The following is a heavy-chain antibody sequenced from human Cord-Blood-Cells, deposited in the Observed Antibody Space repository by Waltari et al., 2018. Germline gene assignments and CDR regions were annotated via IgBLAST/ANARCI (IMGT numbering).Heavy chain of an antibody. Sequence: QVQLVQSGAEVKKPGSSVKVSCKASGGTFSSYAISWVRQAPGQGLEWMGGIIPIFGKGKYAQYFKGRVTITADESTRTADVELSSLRSEYTAVYYCSSKVTDAFDIWGQGTMVTVSS. D-gene: IGHD4-4*01. CDR3: SSKVTDAFDI. J-gene: IGHJ3*02. CDR1: GGTFSSYA. CDR2: IIPIFGKG. V-gene: IGHV1-69*01.